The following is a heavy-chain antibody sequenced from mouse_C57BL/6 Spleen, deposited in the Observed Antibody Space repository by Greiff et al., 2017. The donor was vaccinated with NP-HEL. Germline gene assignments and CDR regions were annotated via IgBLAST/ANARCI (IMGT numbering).Heavy chain of an antibody. Sequence: EVKLVESGGGLVKPGGSLKLSCAASGFTFSSYAMSWVRQTPEKRLEWVATISDGGSYTYYPDNVKGRFTISRDNAKNNLYLQMSHLKSEDTAMYYCARGEDYYGNYYAMDYWGQGTSVTVSS. CDR1: GFTFSSYA. V-gene: IGHV5-4*03. CDR2: ISDGGSYT. D-gene: IGHD2-1*01. J-gene: IGHJ4*01. CDR3: ARGEDYYGNYYAMDY.